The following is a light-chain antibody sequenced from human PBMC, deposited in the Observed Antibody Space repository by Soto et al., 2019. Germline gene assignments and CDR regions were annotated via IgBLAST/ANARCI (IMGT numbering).Light chain of an antibody. V-gene: IGLV2-11*01. CDR3: CSDAGSLI. J-gene: IGLJ2*01. Sequence: QSALTQPRSVSGSPGQSVTISCTGTSSDVGGYDYVSWYQQHPGEAPKLMIYDVSKRPSGVPDRLSGSKSGNTASLTISGLQAEDEADYYCCSDAGSLIFGGGTKLTVL. CDR2: DVS. CDR1: SSDVGGYDY.